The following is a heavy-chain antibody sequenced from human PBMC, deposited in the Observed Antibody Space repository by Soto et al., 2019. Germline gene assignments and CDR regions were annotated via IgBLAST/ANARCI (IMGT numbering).Heavy chain of an antibody. Sequence: SETLSLTCTVSGGSFSSSSYFWGWIRQPPGKGLEWIGSIDYSGSTYYNPSLDSRVTISVDTSKDQFSLKLSSVTAADTAVYYCARHYYDSSGYYLEGGDFWGQGTRVTVSS. D-gene: IGHD3-22*01. CDR1: GGSFSSSSYF. J-gene: IGHJ4*02. CDR3: ARHYYDSSGYYLEGGDF. CDR2: IDYSGST. V-gene: IGHV4-39*01.